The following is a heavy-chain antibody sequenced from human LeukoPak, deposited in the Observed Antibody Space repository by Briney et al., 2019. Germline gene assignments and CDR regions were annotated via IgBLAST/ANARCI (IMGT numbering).Heavy chain of an antibody. CDR3: ARRYCSSTSCLIDY. Sequence: GGSLRLTCEASGFTFSNYGMNWVRQAPGKGLEWVSYISSSGTTIYYADSVKGRFTISRDNAKNSLYLQMNSLRAEDTAVYYCARRYCSSTSCLIDYWGQGTLVTVSS. CDR1: GFTFSNYG. J-gene: IGHJ4*02. D-gene: IGHD2-2*01. CDR2: ISSSGTTI. V-gene: IGHV3-48*04.